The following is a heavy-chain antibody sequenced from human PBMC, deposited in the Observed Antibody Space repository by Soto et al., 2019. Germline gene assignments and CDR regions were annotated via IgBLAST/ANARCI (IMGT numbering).Heavy chain of an antibody. J-gene: IGHJ4*02. Sequence: EVQLVESGGGLVKPGGSLRLSCAASGFTFSSYSMNWVRQAPGKGLEWVSSISSSSSYIYYADSVKGRFTISRDNAKNSLYLQMNSLRAEDTAVYYCARYLPCTGYSSSWYGAPFDYWGQGTLVTVSS. D-gene: IGHD6-13*01. CDR1: GFTFSSYS. CDR3: ARYLPCTGYSSSWYGAPFDY. V-gene: IGHV3-21*01. CDR2: ISSSSSYI.